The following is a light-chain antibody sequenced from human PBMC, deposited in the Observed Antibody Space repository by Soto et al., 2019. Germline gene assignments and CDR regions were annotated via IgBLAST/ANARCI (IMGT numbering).Light chain of an antibody. CDR3: KQYNNWPPWT. V-gene: IGKV3-15*01. CDR2: GAS. Sequence: EIVMTQSPATLSVSPGERATLSCRASQSVSSNLAWYQQKPGQAPRLLIYGASTRATGIPARFSGSGSGTEFTLTISRQQSEDFAVYYCKQYNNWPPWTFGQGTKVEIK. J-gene: IGKJ1*01. CDR1: QSVSSN.